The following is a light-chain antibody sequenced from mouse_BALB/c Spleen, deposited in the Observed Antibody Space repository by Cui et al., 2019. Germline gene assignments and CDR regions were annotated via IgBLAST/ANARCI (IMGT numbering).Light chain of an antibody. J-gene: IGKJ5*01. Sequence: DTQMTQSHASQYASLGESGTITCLASQTIGTWLAWYQQKPGESPQLLIYAASSLADGVPSRFSGSGSGTKFSFEVSSLQAEDFVSYYCQQLYITPLTFGAGTKLELK. CDR1: QTIGTW. CDR3: QQLYITPLT. CDR2: AAS. V-gene: IGKV12-98*01.